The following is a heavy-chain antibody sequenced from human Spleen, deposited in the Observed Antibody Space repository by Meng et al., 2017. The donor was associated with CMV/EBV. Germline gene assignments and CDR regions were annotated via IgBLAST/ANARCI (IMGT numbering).Heavy chain of an antibody. CDR3: ARERTYCGGDCHPPDRDVFDI. Sequence: ASVNVSCKASGYTFTSYGSSWLRQAPGQGLEWMGWISTYNGNTYYAQNFKVRVAMTTDTSTSTAYLELRSLGADDTAVYYCARERTYCGGDCHPPDRDVFDIWGQGTLVTVSS. CDR1: GYTFTSYG. D-gene: IGHD2-21*01. V-gene: IGHV1-18*01. J-gene: IGHJ3*02. CDR2: ISTYNGNT.